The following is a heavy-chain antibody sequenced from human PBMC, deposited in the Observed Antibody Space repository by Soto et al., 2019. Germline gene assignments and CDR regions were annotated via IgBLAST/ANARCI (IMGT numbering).Heavy chain of an antibody. CDR1: GFTFTTYA. J-gene: IGHJ6*03. CDR3: AEEDGSSWYPYYYCYYMDV. D-gene: IGHD6-13*01. Sequence: GGSLRLSCAASGFTFTTYAMHWVRQAPGKGREWVSAISGSGGSTDYADSVKGRFTISRDNSKNTLYLQMNSLRAEDTAVYYCAEEDGSSWYPYYYCYYMDVWGKGTTVTVSS. CDR2: ISGSGGST. V-gene: IGHV3-23*01.